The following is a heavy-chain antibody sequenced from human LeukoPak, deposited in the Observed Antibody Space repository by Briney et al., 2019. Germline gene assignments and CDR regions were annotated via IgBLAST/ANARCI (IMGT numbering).Heavy chain of an antibody. J-gene: IGHJ4*02. Sequence: GGSLRLSCAASGFTFDDYAVHWVRQAPGKGLEWVSLIYGDAHNKYYADSVKGRFTISRDNSKNSLYLQMNSLRAEDTALYYCAKDRSFGGSGSDGYFDYWGQGTLVTVSS. D-gene: IGHD3-10*01. CDR1: GFTFDDYA. CDR2: IYGDAHNK. V-gene: IGHV3-43*02. CDR3: AKDRSFGGSGSDGYFDY.